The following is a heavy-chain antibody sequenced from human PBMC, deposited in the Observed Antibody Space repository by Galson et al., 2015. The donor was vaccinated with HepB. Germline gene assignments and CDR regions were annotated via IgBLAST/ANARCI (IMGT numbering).Heavy chain of an antibody. CDR3: AKNGGFCSDALCYRVDV. J-gene: IGHJ6*02. D-gene: IGHD3-16*01. CDR2: IIGSGDNM. V-gene: IGHV3-23*01. CDR1: GFTFSSYA. Sequence: SLRLSCAASGFTFSSYAMSWVRQAPGKGLEWVSTIIGSGDNMFYADSVRGRFTISRDNSKNTLYLQMNSLRAEDTAVYYCAKNGGFCSDALCYRVDVWGQGTTVSVS.